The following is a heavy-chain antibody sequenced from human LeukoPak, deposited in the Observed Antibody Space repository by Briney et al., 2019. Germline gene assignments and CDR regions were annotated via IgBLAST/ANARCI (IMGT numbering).Heavy chain of an antibody. CDR2: ISWNSGSI. D-gene: IGHD5-12*01. J-gene: IGHJ4*02. CDR3: ARAGLYGGSGLDY. CDR1: GFTFDDYA. V-gene: IGHV3-9*01. Sequence: PGRSLRLSCAASGFTFDDYAMHWVRQAPGKGLEWVSGISWNSGSIGYADSVKGRFTISRDNAKNSLYLEMNSLRAEDTAVYYCARAGLYGGSGLDYWGQGTLVTVSS.